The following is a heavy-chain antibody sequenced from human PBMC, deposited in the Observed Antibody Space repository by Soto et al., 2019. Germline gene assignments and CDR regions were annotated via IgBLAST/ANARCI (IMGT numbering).Heavy chain of an antibody. CDR1: GGSITRGTHY. Sequence: PSETLSLTCTVSGGSITRGTHYCGWVREPRGKGLEWVASINHTGTTYYNPTLRSRITMYIDTSNNRFSLSRTSVTAADTATYFCSTCSYYEHSSGYHDSWGQGTLVTVSS. V-gene: IGHV4-39*01. D-gene: IGHD3-16*01. CDR3: STCSYYEHSSGYHDS. J-gene: IGHJ4*02. CDR2: INHTGTT.